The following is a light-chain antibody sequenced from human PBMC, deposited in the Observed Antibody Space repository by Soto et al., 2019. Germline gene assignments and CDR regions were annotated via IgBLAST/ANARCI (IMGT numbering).Light chain of an antibody. Sequence: EIVMTQSPATLSVSPGERATLSCRASQSVRSNLAWYQQKPGQAPRLLIYGASTRATGIPARFSGSGSGTEFTLTISGLQSEDFAVYYCQQYNNWPPWTFGQGTEGEIK. CDR1: QSVRSN. V-gene: IGKV3-15*01. CDR2: GAS. CDR3: QQYNNWPPWT. J-gene: IGKJ1*01.